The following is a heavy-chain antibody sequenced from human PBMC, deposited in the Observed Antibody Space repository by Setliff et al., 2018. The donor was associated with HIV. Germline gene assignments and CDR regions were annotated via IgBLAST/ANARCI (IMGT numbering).Heavy chain of an antibody. CDR3: ASTGYSCGWSFDY. J-gene: IGHJ4*02. CDR2: IYYSGST. CDR1: GGSISSGDYY. V-gene: IGHV4-30-4*08. Sequence: PSETLSLTCTVSGGSISSGDYYWSWIRQPPGKGLEWIGYIYYSGSTYYNPSLKSRVTISVDTSKNQFSLKLSSVTAADTAVYYCASTGYSCGWSFDYWGQGTLVTVSS. D-gene: IGHD6-19*01.